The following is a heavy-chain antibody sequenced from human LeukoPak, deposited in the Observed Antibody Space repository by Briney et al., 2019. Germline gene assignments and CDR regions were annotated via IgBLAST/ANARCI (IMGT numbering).Heavy chain of an antibody. CDR2: IGGGTTST. CDR1: GFTFTNYA. Sequence: GGSLRLSCAASGFTFTNYAMSWVRQAPGKGLEWVSSIGGGTTSTYYADSVKGRFTISRDNSKNSLYMQMNSLRAEDTAVYYCAKGESGWPYDFDYWGQGILVTVSS. J-gene: IGHJ4*02. D-gene: IGHD6-19*01. V-gene: IGHV3-23*01. CDR3: AKGESGWPYDFDY.